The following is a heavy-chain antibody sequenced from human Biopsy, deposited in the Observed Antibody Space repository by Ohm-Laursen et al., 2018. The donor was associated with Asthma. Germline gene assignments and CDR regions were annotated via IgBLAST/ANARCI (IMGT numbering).Heavy chain of an antibody. CDR1: GFIFGDFE. D-gene: IGHD3-22*01. CDR3: AKITTDRQKANNWFDP. Sequence: GSLRLSCAASGFIFGDFEMHWVRQAPGKGLEWVSSISASGVRTFYADSVKGRFTVSRDSSRNTLYLQLSTLRVEDTAVYFCAKITTDRQKANNWFDPWGQGTLVTVSS. J-gene: IGHJ5*02. V-gene: IGHV3-23*01. CDR2: ISASGVRT.